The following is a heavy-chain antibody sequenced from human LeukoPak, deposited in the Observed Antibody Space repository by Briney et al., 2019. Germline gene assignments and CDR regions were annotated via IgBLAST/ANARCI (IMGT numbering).Heavy chain of an antibody. J-gene: IGHJ4*02. D-gene: IGHD5-24*01. CDR3: ARDFSLQLFDY. V-gene: IGHV3-33*01. CDR2: IWSDGSYK. CDR1: GFTFSSYG. Sequence: SGGSLRLSCAASGFTFSSYGFHWVRQALDKGLEWVAVIWSDGSYKYYADSVKGRFTISRDDSKNTLYLQMNSLRAEDTAVYYCARDFSLQLFDYWGQGTLVTVFS.